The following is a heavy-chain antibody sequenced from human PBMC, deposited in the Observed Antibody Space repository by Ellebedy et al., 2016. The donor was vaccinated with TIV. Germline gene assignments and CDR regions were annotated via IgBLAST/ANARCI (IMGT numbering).Heavy chain of an antibody. CDR1: GFTFSSYA. J-gene: IGHJ4*01. V-gene: IGHV3-23*01. Sequence: GESLKISCAASGFTFSSYAMSWVRQVPGKGLEWVSAVSERDGRTFYADSVKGRFSISRDNFDNTLFLHMHSLTAGDTAVYYCTKRADNWGFFDYWGHGTLVTVSS. CDR3: TKRADNWGFFDY. CDR2: VSERDGRT. D-gene: IGHD1-1*01.